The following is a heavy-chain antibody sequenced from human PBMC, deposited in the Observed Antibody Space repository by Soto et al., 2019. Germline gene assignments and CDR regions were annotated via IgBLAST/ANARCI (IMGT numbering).Heavy chain of an antibody. CDR2: LTSSGGT. Sequence: GGSLRLSCAASGFTFSSYWMTWVRQAPGKGLEWVSTLTSSGGTYYADSVKGRFTISRDKSKSTLYLQMISLRAEDTALYYCAKGLNQFDYWGQGAQVTVSS. D-gene: IGHD2-2*01. J-gene: IGHJ4*02. CDR3: AKGLNQFDY. V-gene: IGHV3-23*01. CDR1: GFTFSSYW.